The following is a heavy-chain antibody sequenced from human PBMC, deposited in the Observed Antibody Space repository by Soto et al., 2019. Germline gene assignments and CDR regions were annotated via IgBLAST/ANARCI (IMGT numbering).Heavy chain of an antibody. D-gene: IGHD3-16*02. CDR2: LYSTGTL. J-gene: IGHJ4*02. CDR1: GDSISYYT. V-gene: IGHV4-4*07. CDR3: ASENESYRSLDY. Sequence: TLSLTCIVSGDSISYYTWTWIRQPAGKTLEWIGRLYSTGTLTYNPTLKSRVTMSVDTSKNQLSLTLNSATAADTAVYFCASENESYRSLDYWGQGTVVAVSS.